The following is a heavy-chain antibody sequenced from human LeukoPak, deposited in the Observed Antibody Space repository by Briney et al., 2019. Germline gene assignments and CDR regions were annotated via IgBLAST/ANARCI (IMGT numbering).Heavy chain of an antibody. CDR2: INWNGGST. CDR1: GFTFDDYG. CDR3: ARDPGIAAADYFDY. J-gene: IGHJ4*02. Sequence: GGSLRLSCAASGFTFDDYGMSWVRQAPGKGLEWVSGINWNGGSTGYADSVKGRFTISRDNARNTLYLQMNSLRAEDTAVYYCARDPGIAAADYFDYWGQGTPVTVSS. D-gene: IGHD6-13*01. V-gene: IGHV3-20*04.